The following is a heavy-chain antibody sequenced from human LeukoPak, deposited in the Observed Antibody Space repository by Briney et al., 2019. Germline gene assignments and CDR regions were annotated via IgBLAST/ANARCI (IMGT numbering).Heavy chain of an antibody. J-gene: IGHJ4*02. Sequence: SETLSLTCTVSGGSISSYYWSWIRQPPGKGLEWIGEINHSGSTNYNPSLKSRVTISVDTSKNQFSLKLSSVTAADTAVYYCARHRTAADFDYWGQGTLVTVSS. CDR2: INHSGST. CDR1: GGSISSYY. CDR3: ARHRTAADFDY. D-gene: IGHD5-18*01. V-gene: IGHV4-34*01.